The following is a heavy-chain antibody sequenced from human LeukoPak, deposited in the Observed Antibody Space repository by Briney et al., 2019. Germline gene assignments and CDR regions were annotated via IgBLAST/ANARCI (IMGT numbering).Heavy chain of an antibody. V-gene: IGHV5-51*01. CDR3: ARRAYDIFTGYYNYFDY. CDR2: IYPGDSDT. CDR1: GYSFTSYW. J-gene: IGHJ4*02. Sequence: GESLQISCKGSGYSFTSYWIGWVRQMPGKGLEWMGIIYPGDSDTRYSPSFQGQVTISADKSISTAYLQWSSLKASDTAMYYCARRAYDIFTGYYNYFDYWGQGTLVTVSS. D-gene: IGHD3-9*01.